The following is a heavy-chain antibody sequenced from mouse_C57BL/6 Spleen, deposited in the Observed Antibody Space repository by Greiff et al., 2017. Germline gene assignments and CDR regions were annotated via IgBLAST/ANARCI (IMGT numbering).Heavy chain of an antibody. V-gene: IGHV1-15*01. Sequence: QVQLQQSGAELVRPGASVTLSCKASGYTFTDYEMHWVKQTPVHGLEWIGAIDPETGGTAYNQKFKGKAILTADKSSSTAYMELRSLTSEDSAVYYCTGQLRLRLYYAMDYWGQGTSVTVSS. D-gene: IGHD3-2*02. J-gene: IGHJ4*01. CDR3: TGQLRLRLYYAMDY. CDR1: GYTFTDYE. CDR2: IDPETGGT.